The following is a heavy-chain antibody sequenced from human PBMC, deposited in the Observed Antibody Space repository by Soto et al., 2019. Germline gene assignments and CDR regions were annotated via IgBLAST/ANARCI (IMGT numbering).Heavy chain of an antibody. CDR2: IKDDGSEK. CDR1: EFTFNTYW. Sequence: EVQLVESGGGLVQPGGSLRLSCLASEFTFNTYWMNWVRQAPGRGLEWVADIKDDGSEKNYVDSVKGRFTISRDNAKNSLSLKIHSLRCEDTCVYFGARDWGCPGRGSAVGSYCPDGMDVWGQGTTVTVSS. V-gene: IGHV3-7*03. J-gene: IGHJ6*02. CDR3: ARDWGCPGRGSAVGSYCPDGMDV. D-gene: IGHD6-19*01.